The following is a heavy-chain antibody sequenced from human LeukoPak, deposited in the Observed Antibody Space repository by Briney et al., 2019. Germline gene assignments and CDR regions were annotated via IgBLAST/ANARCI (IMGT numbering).Heavy chain of an antibody. V-gene: IGHV3-33*01. Sequence: GRSLRLSCAASGFTFSSYGMHWVRQAPGKGLEWVAVIWYDGSNKYYADSVKGRFTISRDNSKNTLYLQMNSLRAEDTAVYYCARDQILRRGYSYGFDYWGQGTLVTVSS. CDR1: GFTFSSYG. CDR3: ARDQILRRGYSYGFDY. J-gene: IGHJ4*02. D-gene: IGHD5-18*01. CDR2: IWYDGSNK.